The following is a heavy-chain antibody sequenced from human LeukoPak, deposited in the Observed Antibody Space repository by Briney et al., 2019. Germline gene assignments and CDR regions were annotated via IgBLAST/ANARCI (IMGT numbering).Heavy chain of an antibody. CDR1: GGSFSGYY. Sequence: SETLSLTCAVYGGSFSGYYWSWIRQPPGKGLEWIGEINHSGSTNYNPSLKSRVTISVDTSKNRFSLRLSSVTAADTAVYYCARGKVSSWYYEEAYYMDVWGKGTTVTVSS. CDR3: ARGKVSSWYYEEAYYMDV. J-gene: IGHJ6*03. CDR2: INHSGST. D-gene: IGHD6-13*01. V-gene: IGHV4-34*01.